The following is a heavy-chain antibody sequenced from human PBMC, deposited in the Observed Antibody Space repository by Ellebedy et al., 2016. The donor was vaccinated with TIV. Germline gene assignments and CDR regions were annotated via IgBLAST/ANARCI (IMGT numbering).Heavy chain of an antibody. CDR3: ARSGELPLDY. V-gene: IGHV3-33*01. J-gene: IGHJ4*02. Sequence: GESLKISXAASGFSFSSYGMHWVRQPPGKGLEWVALIWYDGSDKYYTDSVKGRFTISRDNSKNTLYLQMNSLRAEDTAVYYCARSGELPLDYWGQGTLVTVSS. CDR1: GFSFSSYG. D-gene: IGHD1-26*01. CDR2: IWYDGSDK.